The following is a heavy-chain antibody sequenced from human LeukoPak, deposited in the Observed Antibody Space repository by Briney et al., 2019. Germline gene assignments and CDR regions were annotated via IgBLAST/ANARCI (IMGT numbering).Heavy chain of an antibody. D-gene: IGHD2-15*01. V-gene: IGHV1-2*02. CDR2: INPNSGGT. CDR3: ARYCSGGSCSTGLDY. Sequence: ASVTVSCKASGYTFTGYYMHWVRQAPGQGLEWMGWINPNSGGTNYAQKFQGRVTKTRDTSISTAYMELSRLRSDDTAVYYCARYCSGGSCSTGLDYWGQGTLVTVSS. CDR1: GYTFTGYY. J-gene: IGHJ4*02.